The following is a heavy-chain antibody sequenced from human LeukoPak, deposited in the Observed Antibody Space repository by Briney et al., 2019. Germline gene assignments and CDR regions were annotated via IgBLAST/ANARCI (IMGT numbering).Heavy chain of an antibody. Sequence: PGGSLRLSCAASGFTFSDYYMSWIRQAPGKGLEWVSSISGSGGSTYSADSVKGRFTISRDNSKNTLYLQMNSLRVEDTALYYCAKVRSCTNDICQGDFDYWGQGTLVTVSS. CDR1: GFTFSDYY. V-gene: IGHV3-23*01. CDR2: ISGSGGST. CDR3: AKVRSCTNDICQGDFDY. D-gene: IGHD2-8*01. J-gene: IGHJ4*02.